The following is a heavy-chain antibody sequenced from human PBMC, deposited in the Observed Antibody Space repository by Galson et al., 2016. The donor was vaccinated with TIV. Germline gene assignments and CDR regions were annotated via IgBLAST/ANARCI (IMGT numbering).Heavy chain of an antibody. CDR2: IKTDGSRT. J-gene: IGHJ3*01. CDR3: RARGDSRAHDVFDF. V-gene: IGHV3-74*01. CDR1: GFTFSKFW. D-gene: IGHD3-3*01. Sequence: SLRLSCAASGFTFSKFWMHWVRQVPGKGLVWVSRIKTDGSRTDYVDAVQGRFTISRDNVKNMVYLQMDSLRGEDTAVYYCRARGDSRAHDVFDFWGRGTMVTVSS.